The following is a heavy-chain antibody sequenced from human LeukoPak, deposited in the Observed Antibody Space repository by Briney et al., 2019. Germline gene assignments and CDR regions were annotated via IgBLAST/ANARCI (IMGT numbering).Heavy chain of an antibody. D-gene: IGHD6-19*01. CDR1: GGSVSGGIYY. CDR2: IYYSGST. J-gene: IGHJ4*02. V-gene: IGHV4-61*01. CDR3: ARVQAVAGTYYFDY. Sequence: TSETLSLTCTVSGGSVSGGIYYWSWIRQPPGKGLEWIGYIYYSGSTNYTPSLKSRVTLSVDTSKNQFSLKLSSVTAADTAVYYCARVQAVAGTYYFDYWGQGTLVTVSS.